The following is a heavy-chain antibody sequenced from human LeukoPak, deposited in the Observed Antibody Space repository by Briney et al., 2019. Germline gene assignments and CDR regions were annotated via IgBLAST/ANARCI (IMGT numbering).Heavy chain of an antibody. J-gene: IGHJ3*02. CDR2: ISGSGGST. CDR1: GFTLSSYG. Sequence: GGSLRLSCAASGFTLSSYGMHWVRQAPGKGLEWVSAISGSGGSTYYADSVKGRFTISRDNSKNTLYLQMNSLRAEDTAVYYCAKEGRIYYYDSSGSGYAFDIWGQGTMATVSS. D-gene: IGHD3-22*01. CDR3: AKEGRIYYYDSSGSGYAFDI. V-gene: IGHV3-23*01.